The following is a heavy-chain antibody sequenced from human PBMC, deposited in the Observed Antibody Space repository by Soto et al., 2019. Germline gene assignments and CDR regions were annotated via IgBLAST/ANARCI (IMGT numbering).Heavy chain of an antibody. CDR1: GGTFSNYA. V-gene: IGHV1-69*01. D-gene: IGHD6-13*01. J-gene: IGHJ5*02. CDR3: ARDNPYTNSFGNWFDP. CDR2: IIPVFGTG. Sequence: QVRLVQSGAEVKKPGSSVNVSCKASGGTFSNYAITWLRLAPGQGLEWLGGIIPVFGTGNYAQKFQGRVTITAYESTRTAYMELNRLRSEDTAVYYCARDNPYTNSFGNWFDPWGQGTLVIVS.